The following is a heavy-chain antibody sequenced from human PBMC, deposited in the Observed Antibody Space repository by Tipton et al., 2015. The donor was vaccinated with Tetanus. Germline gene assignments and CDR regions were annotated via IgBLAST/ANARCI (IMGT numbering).Heavy chain of an antibody. D-gene: IGHD4-11*01. J-gene: IGHJ6*02. Sequence: SRDNSKNTLYLQMNSLRAEDTAVYYCAKDLTKMRQVCMDVWGQGTTVTVSS. V-gene: IGHV3-30*02. CDR3: AKDLTKMRQVCMDV.